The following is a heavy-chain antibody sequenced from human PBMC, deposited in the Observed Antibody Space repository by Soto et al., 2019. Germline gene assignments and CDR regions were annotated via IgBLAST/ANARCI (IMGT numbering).Heavy chain of an antibody. CDR3: ARDFVVVVPAAENWFDP. J-gene: IGHJ5*02. D-gene: IGHD2-2*01. CDR2: IWYDGSNK. V-gene: IGHV3-33*01. Sequence: PGGSLRLSCAASGFTFSSYGMHWVRQAPGKGLEWVAVIWYDGSNKYYADSVKGRFTISRDNSKNTLYLQMNSLRAEDTAVYYCARDFVVVVPAAENWFDPWGQGTLVTVSS. CDR1: GFTFSSYG.